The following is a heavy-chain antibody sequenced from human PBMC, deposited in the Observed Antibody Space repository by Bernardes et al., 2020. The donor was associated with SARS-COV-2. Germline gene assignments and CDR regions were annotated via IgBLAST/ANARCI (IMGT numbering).Heavy chain of an antibody. D-gene: IGHD3-10*01. CDR1: GFTFSYYA. CDR2: IGGRGGST. J-gene: IGHJ4*02. V-gene: IGHV3-23*01. CDR3: AKSHYYNSGSSDY. Sequence: GGSLRLSCAVSGFTFSYYAMTWVRQAPGKGLEWVATIGGRGGSTYFADSVKGRFTIFRDDSKYTLYLQMDSLRAEDTAVYYCAKSHYYNSGSSDYWGQGTLVTVSS.